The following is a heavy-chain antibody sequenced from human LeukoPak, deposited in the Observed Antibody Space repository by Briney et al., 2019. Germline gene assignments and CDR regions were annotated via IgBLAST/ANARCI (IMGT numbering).Heavy chain of an antibody. J-gene: IGHJ4*02. CDR2: IHDTGST. V-gene: IGHV4-59*11. CDR1: GGSLSSHY. CDR3: ARFSSGCSTSSCYLTY. Sequence: SETLSLTCSVSGGSLSSHYWSWIRQPPGKGLELIGHIHDTGSTFYNPSLRGRAIISLDTSNNQFSLKLTFMTAADTAVYYCARFSSGCSTSSCYLTYWGQGTLVTVSS. D-gene: IGHD2-2*01.